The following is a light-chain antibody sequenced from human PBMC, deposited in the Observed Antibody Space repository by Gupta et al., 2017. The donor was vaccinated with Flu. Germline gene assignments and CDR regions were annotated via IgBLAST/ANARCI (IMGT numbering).Light chain of an antibody. CDR2: STH. V-gene: IGLV7-43*01. Sequence: PNWCQQQPGQAPRSLLYSTHHHYSWTPARFSGSLLGGKAALTLSGVHPEDESASYCLLYYVTYYVFGTGTKVPVL. J-gene: IGLJ1*01. CDR3: LLYYVTYYV.